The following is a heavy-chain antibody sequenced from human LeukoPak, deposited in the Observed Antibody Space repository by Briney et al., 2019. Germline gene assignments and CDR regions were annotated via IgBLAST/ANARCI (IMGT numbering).Heavy chain of an antibody. J-gene: IGHJ4*02. CDR1: GWSFSGYY. D-gene: IGHD1-26*01. CDR3: ARGEVGATTSFDY. Sequence: SETLSLTCAVYGWSFSGYYWSWIGQPPGKGLEWNGENNHRGRNNYNPSLKSRFTISVDTSKNQFSLKLSSVTAADTAVYYCARGEVGATTSFDYWGQGTLITVSS. V-gene: IGHV4-34*01. CDR2: NNHRGRN.